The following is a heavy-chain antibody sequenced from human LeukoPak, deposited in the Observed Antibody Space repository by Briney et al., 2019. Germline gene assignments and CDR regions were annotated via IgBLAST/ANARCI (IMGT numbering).Heavy chain of an antibody. V-gene: IGHV5-51*01. CDR2: IYPGDSDT. J-gene: IGHJ3*02. Sequence: GESLKISCKGSGYSFTTYWIGWVRQKPGKGLEWMGIIYPGDSDTRYSPSFQGQVTISADKSISTAYQQWSSLKASDTAMYYCARPSTVNAFDIWGQETMVTVSS. D-gene: IGHD5/OR15-5a*01. CDR1: GYSFTTYW. CDR3: ARPSTVNAFDI.